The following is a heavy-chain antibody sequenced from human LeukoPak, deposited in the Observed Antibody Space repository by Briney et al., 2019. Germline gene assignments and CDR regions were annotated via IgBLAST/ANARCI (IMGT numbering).Heavy chain of an antibody. CDR1: GGSISGYS. Sequence: PSETLSLTCTVSGGSISGYSWSWIRQPPGKGLEWIGYIYYSGDTNYNPSLKGRGTVSVDTSKNQFSLKLSSVTAADTAVYYCARHEGGYSNSWYAYWGQGTLVTVSS. V-gene: IGHV4-59*08. CDR2: IYYSGDT. D-gene: IGHD6-13*01. J-gene: IGHJ4*02. CDR3: ARHEGGYSNSWYAY.